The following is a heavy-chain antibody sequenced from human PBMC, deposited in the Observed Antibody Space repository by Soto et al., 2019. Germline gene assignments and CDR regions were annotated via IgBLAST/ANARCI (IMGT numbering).Heavy chain of an antibody. CDR2: IWYDGSNK. Sequence: PGGSLRLSCAAPGFTFSSYGMHWVRQAPGKGLEWVAVIWYDGSNKYYADSVKGRFTISRDNSKNTLYLQMNSLRAEDTAVYYCAGDNYGSGMDVWGQGTTVTVSS. CDR1: GFTFSSYG. CDR3: AGDNYGSGMDV. D-gene: IGHD3-10*01. J-gene: IGHJ6*02. V-gene: IGHV3-33*01.